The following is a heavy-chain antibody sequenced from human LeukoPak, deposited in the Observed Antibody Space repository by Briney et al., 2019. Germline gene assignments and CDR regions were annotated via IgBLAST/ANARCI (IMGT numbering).Heavy chain of an antibody. J-gene: IGHJ5*02. CDR2: INHSGST. CDR3: ARALVPAAQRLSS. Sequence: SETLSLTCAVYGGSFSGYYWSWIRQPPGKGLEWIGEINHSGSTNYNPSLKSRVTISVDTSKIQFSLKLSSVTAADTAVYYCARALVPAAQRLSSWGQGTLVTVSS. V-gene: IGHV4-34*01. D-gene: IGHD2-2*01. CDR1: GGSFSGYY.